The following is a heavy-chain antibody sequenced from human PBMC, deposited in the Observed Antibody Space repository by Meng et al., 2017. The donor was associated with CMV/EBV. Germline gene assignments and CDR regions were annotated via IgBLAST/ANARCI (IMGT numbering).Heavy chain of an antibody. Sequence: GESLTISCAASGFTVSSNYMSWVRQAPGKGLEWASVIYGGGSTYYADSVKGRFTIPRDNSKNTLYLQMNSLRAEDTAVYYCARDGFDIVDSPDSRGYYYYGMDVWGQGTTGTVSS. CDR2: IYGGGST. J-gene: IGHJ6*02. CDR1: GFTVSSNY. V-gene: IGHV3-53*01. D-gene: IGHD2-15*01. CDR3: ARDGFDIVDSPDSRGYYYYGMDV.